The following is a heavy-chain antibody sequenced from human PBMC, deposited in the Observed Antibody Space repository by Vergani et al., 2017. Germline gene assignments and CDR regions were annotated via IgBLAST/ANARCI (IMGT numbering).Heavy chain of an antibody. Sequence: QVQLVESGGGVVQPGGSLRLSCAASGFTFNSYGMHWVRQAPGKGLEWVSTLSASDRRTHYVDSVQGRFTISRDNSKNTLYLEMESLRVEDTAVYFCARDKSKRAPAVMGTYYYYMDVWGKGTKVTVSS. CDR1: GFTFNSYG. CDR2: LSASDRRT. CDR3: ARDKSKRAPAVMGTYYYYMDV. J-gene: IGHJ6*03. D-gene: IGHD3-16*01. V-gene: IGHV3-NL1*01.